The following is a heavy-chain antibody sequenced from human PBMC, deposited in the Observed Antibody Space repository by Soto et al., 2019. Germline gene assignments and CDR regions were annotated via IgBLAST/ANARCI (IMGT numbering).Heavy chain of an antibody. D-gene: IGHD3-9*01. V-gene: IGHV4-34*01. J-gene: IGHJ4*01. Sequence: SETLSLTCAVYGGSFSGYYWSWIRQPPGKGLEWIGEINHSGSTNYNPSLKSRVTISVDTSKNQFSLKLSSVTAADTAVYYCARGGSLGYDILTGQPRNLLFDYWGHGTLVTVSS. CDR2: INHSGST. CDR1: GGSFSGYY. CDR3: ARGGSLGYDILTGQPRNLLFDY.